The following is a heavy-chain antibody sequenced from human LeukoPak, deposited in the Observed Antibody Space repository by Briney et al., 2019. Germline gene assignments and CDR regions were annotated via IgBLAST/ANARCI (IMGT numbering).Heavy chain of an antibody. CDR3: ARSIGYCSSTSCYLGFDP. D-gene: IGHD2-2*01. J-gene: IGHJ5*02. Sequence: SVKVSCKSSGGTFSSYAISWVRQAPGQGLEWMGGIIPIFGTANYAQKFQGRVTITTDESTSTAYMELSSLRSEDTAVYYCARSIGYCSSTSCYLGFDPWGQGTLVTVSS. CDR1: GGTFSSYA. V-gene: IGHV1-69*05. CDR2: IIPIFGTA.